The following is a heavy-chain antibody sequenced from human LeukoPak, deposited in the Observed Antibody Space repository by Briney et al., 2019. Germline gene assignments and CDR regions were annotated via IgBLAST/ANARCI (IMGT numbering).Heavy chain of an antibody. J-gene: IGHJ6*02. Sequence: GGSLRLSCAASGFTFSDYYMSWIRQAPGKGLEWISYISVSGSYTNYADSVKGRFTISRDNAKNSLYLQMISLRAEDTAVCYCARCGTPNNYYGYGVDVWGQGTTVIVSS. V-gene: IGHV3-11*03. CDR3: ARCGTPNNYYGYGVDV. CDR1: GFTFSDYY. D-gene: IGHD1-26*01. CDR2: ISVSGSYT.